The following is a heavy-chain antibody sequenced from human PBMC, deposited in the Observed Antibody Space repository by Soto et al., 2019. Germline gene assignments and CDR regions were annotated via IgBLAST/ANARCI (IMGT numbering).Heavy chain of an antibody. V-gene: IGHV3-23*01. J-gene: IGHJ4*01. Sequence: DVQLLESGGGLVQPGRPQRLFCAVPVCIFSNYAMSRFRQTSGQGLDWVSAISGSGGTTYYADSVKGRFTISRYDSKNTLFLQMNSLRAEDAAVYYCAKFFVETGSKNGWPWSFHYWGQGTLMNVSS. CDR3: AKFFVETGSKNGWPWSFHY. CDR2: ISGSGGTT. CDR1: VCIFSNYA. D-gene: IGHD6-19*01.